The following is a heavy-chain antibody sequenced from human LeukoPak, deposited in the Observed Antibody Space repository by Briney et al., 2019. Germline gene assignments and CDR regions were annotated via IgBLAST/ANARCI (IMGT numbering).Heavy chain of an antibody. CDR1: VFTSIIYD. V-gene: IGHV3-13*01. J-gene: IGHJ6*01. D-gene: IGHD1-14*01. CDR2: IGSPGDK. Sequence: GGALRLSCAPSVFTSIIYDIHVVPQATGRGLECGLAIGSPGDKYHEGSVKGRFTISRENAKNSLYLQMNSLRAGDTAVYYCARGATGIYGMDVWGQGTKVTVSS. CDR3: ARGATGIYGMDV.